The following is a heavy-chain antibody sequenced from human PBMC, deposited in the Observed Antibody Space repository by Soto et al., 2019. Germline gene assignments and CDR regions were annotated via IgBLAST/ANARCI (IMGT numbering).Heavy chain of an antibody. V-gene: IGHV3-66*03. CDR3: AREGIYDSLTGYGMDV. D-gene: IGHD3-22*01. CDR1: GFTVTSNY. Sequence: GGSLRLSCAASGFTVTSNYLSWVRQAPGKGLEWVSFIFSNTSTFYADSVKGRFTISRDNSKNTLYLQMNSLRAEDTAVYYCAREGIYDSLTGYGMDVWGQGTTVTVSS. J-gene: IGHJ6*02. CDR2: IFSNTST.